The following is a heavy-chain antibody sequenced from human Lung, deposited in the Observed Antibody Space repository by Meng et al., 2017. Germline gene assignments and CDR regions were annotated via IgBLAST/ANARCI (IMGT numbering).Heavy chain of an antibody. CDR3: ASAMGNYVPATNEWTPSYFDY. D-gene: IGHD3-16*01. CDR2: IIPIVGIP. V-gene: IGHV1-69*02. CDR1: GGTFNTYT. J-gene: IGHJ4*02. Sequence: QVQLVQSGAEVKKPGSSVKVSCKASGGTFNTYTVSWVPQAPGQGLEWMGGIIPIVGIPNYAQKFQGRVTITADISTTTAYMEMRSLRSEDTAVYYCASAMGNYVPATNEWTPSYFDYWGRGTLVTVSS.